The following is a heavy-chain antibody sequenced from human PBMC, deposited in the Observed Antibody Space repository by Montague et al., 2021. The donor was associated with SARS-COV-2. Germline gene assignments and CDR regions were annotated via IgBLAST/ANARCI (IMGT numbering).Heavy chain of an antibody. V-gene: IGHV4-31*03. CDR1: GGSISSGGYY. CDR3: ATESLGYCSSTSCYGPHYGMDV. CDR2: TYYSGST. J-gene: IGHJ6*02. Sequence: TLSLTCTVSGGSISSGGYYWSWIRQHPRKGLEWIGYTYYSGSTYYNPSLKSRVTISVDTSKNQFSLKLSSVTAADTAVYYCATESLGYCSSTSCYGPHYGMDVWGQGTTVTVSS. D-gene: IGHD2-2*01.